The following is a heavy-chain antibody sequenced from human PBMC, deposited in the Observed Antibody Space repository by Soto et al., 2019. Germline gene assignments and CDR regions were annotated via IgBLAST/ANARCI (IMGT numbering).Heavy chain of an antibody. CDR2: IYSGGST. V-gene: IGHV3-53*04. CDR1: GFTVSSNY. D-gene: IGHD4-17*01. Sequence: GGSLRISCAASGFTVSSNYMSGVRQAPGKGLEWVSVIYSGGSTYYADSVKGRFTISRHNSKNTLYLQMNSLRAEDTAVYYCARSDYGDYVGAFDIWGQGTMVTVSS. CDR3: ARSDYGDYVGAFDI. J-gene: IGHJ3*02.